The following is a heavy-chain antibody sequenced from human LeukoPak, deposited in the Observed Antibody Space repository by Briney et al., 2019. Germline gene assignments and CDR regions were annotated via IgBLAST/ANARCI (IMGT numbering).Heavy chain of an antibody. D-gene: IGHD2-2*01. CDR2: LDPEDGET. CDR3: ATGGRYCSSTSCYLGWFDP. CDR1: GYTLTELS. V-gene: IGHV1-24*01. J-gene: IGHJ5*02. Sequence: GASVKVSCKVSGYTLTELSMHWVRQAPGKGLEWMGGLDPEDGETIYAQKFQGRVNMTEDTSTDTAYMELSSLRSEDTPVYYCATGGRYCSSTSCYLGWFDPWGQGTLVTVSS.